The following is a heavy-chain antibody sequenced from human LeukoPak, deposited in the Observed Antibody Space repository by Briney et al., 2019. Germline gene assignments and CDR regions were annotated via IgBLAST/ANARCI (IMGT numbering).Heavy chain of an antibody. J-gene: IGHJ5*02. CDR2: ISAYNGNT. CDR3: AREYDFWSGFGFDP. V-gene: IGHV1-18*01. D-gene: IGHD3-3*01. CDR1: GYTFTSYG. Sequence: VASVKVSCKASGYTFTSYGISWVRQAPGQGLEWMGWISAYNGNTNYAQKLQGRVTMTTGTSTSTAYMELRSLRSDDTAVYYCAREYDFWSGFGFDPWGQGTLVTVSS.